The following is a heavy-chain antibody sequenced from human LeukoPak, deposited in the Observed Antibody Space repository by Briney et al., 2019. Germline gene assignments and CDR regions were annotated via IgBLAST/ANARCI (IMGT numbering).Heavy chain of an antibody. CDR3: ATLTGGDDAFDI. Sequence: SETLSLTCAVYGGSFSGYYWSWIRQPPGQGLEWIGEINHSGSTNYNPSLKSRVTISVDTSKNQFSLKLSSVTAADTAVYYCATLTGGDDAFDIWGQGTMVTVSS. J-gene: IGHJ3*02. CDR2: INHSGST. D-gene: IGHD4-23*01. CDR1: GGSFSGYY. V-gene: IGHV4-34*01.